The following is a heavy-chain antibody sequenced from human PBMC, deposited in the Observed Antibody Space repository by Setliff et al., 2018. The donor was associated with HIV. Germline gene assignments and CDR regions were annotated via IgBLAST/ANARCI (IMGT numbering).Heavy chain of an antibody. V-gene: IGHV3-7*03. CDR3: ARDRGWEAGTTSDFDY. J-gene: IGHJ4*02. CDR2: IRHDGTEQ. D-gene: IGHD1-7*01. CDR1: GFIVSSFW. Sequence: GGSLRLSCAASGFIVSSFWMNWVRQAPGKGLEWVASIRHDGTEQYYLDSVRGRFTISRDNARNSLFLQMNSLRAEDTAVYYCARDRGWEAGTTSDFDYWGQGTKVTVSS.